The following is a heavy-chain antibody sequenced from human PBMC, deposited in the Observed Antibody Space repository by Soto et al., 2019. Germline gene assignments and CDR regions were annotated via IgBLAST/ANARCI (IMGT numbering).Heavy chain of an antibody. CDR1: GFTFSNFG. CDR3: AKDRVVAVDGMDV. V-gene: IGHV3-30*18. D-gene: IGHD3-22*01. Sequence: GGSLRLSCAASGFTFSNFGMHWVRQAPGKGLEWVAVISYDGSNKYYADSVKGRFTISRDNSKNTLYLQMNSLRGEDTAVYYCAKDRVVAVDGMDVWGQGTTVTVSS. J-gene: IGHJ6*02. CDR2: ISYDGSNK.